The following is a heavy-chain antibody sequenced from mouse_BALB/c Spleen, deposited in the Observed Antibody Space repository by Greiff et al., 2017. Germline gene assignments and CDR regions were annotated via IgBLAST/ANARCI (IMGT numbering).Heavy chain of an antibody. Sequence: VQLQQPGAELVKPGASVKLSCKASGYTFTSYWMHWVKQRPGQGLEWIGEINPSNGRTNYNEKFKSKATLTVDKSSSTAYMQLSSLTSEDSAVYYCARSGGRGDYWGQGTTLTVSS. CDR3: ARSGGRGDY. D-gene: IGHD1-1*01. V-gene: IGHV1S81*02. J-gene: IGHJ2*01. CDR2: INPSNGRT. CDR1: GYTFTSYW.